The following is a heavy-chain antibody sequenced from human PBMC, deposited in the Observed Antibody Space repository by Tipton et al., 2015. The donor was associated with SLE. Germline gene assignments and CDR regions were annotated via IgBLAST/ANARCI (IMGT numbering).Heavy chain of an antibody. J-gene: IGHJ4*02. V-gene: IGHV4-34*01. Sequence: TLSLTCAVSGGSLSGSYWTWIRQSPGQGLEWIGEIGQSGSVGYNPSLQSRLTLSVDTSKNQFSLKLSSVTAADTAVYYCARDEYRYDATGYHLLGHFDFWGQGTLVTVSS. CDR3: ARDEYRYDATGYHLLGHFDF. CDR1: GGSLSGSY. CDR2: IGQSGSV. D-gene: IGHD3-22*01.